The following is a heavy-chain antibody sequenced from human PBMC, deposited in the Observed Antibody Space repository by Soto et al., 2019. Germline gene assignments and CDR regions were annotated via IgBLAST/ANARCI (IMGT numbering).Heavy chain of an antibody. CDR2: IYSSGST. J-gene: IGHJ4*02. Sequence: SQTLSLTCTVSDGSVRSGSYYWSWIRQPPGKGLEWIGYIYSSGSTSYNPSLKSRVTISVDTSKNQFSLKLSSVTAADTAVYYCARDGDGYNYWGQGTLVTVSS. CDR3: ARDGDGYNY. CDR1: DGSVRSGSYY. D-gene: IGHD5-12*01. V-gene: IGHV4-61*01.